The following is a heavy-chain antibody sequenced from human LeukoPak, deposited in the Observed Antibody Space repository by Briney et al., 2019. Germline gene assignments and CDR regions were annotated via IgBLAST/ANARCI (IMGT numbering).Heavy chain of an antibody. Sequence: SETLSLTCTVSGGSISSSSYYWGWIRQPPGKGLEWIGSIYYSGSTYYNPSLKSRVTISVDTSKNQLSLKLSSVTAADTAVYYCARHSDYYGSGSYPYYYGMDVWGQGTTVTVSS. J-gene: IGHJ6*02. CDR2: IYYSGST. D-gene: IGHD3-10*01. CDR1: GGSISSSSYY. CDR3: ARHSDYYGSGSYPYYYGMDV. V-gene: IGHV4-39*01.